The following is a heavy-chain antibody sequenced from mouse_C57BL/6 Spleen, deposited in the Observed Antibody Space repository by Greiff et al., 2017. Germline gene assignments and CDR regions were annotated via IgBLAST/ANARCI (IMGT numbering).Heavy chain of an antibody. D-gene: IGHD6-1*01. CDR2: IYPSDNET. Sequence: QVQLQQPGAELVRPGSSVKLSCKASGYTFTSYWMHWVKQRPIQGLEWIGNIYPSDNETHYNQKFKDKATLTADKSSSTAYMQLDSLTSEDSAVFCCARNGHNFDYWGQGTTLTVSS. CDR3: ARNGHNFDY. V-gene: IGHV1-52*01. CDR1: GYTFTSYW. J-gene: IGHJ2*01.